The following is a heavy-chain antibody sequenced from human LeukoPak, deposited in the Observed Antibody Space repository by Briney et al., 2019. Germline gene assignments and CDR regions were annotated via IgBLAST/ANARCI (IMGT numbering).Heavy chain of an antibody. Sequence: CLSLSRAASLLTPSSYAMSWVRQAPARGVEWVSAICGSGGTTYYADSMKGLFTISRDNAKNTLYLQMNSLRAEDTAVYYWAKSVYSRGRGYYYGMDGWAKGPRSPSP. CDR1: LLTPSSYA. V-gene: IGHV3-23*01. D-gene: IGHD4-11*01. CDR2: ICGSGGTT. CDR3: AKSVYSRGRGYYYGMDG. J-gene: IGHJ6*02.